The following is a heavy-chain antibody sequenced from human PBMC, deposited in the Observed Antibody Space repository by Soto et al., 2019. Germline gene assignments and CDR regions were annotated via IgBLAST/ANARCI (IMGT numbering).Heavy chain of an antibody. CDR3: ARSEKGYFDWLSHYYGMDV. V-gene: IGHV4-59*01. CDR2: IYYSGST. D-gene: IGHD3-9*01. J-gene: IGHJ6*02. CDR1: GGSISSYY. Sequence: SSETLSLTCTVSGGSISSYYWSRIRQPPGKGLEWIGYIYYSGSTNYNPSLKSRVTISVDTSKNQFSLKLSSVTAADTAVYYCARSEKGYFDWLSHYYGMDVWGQGTTVTVSS.